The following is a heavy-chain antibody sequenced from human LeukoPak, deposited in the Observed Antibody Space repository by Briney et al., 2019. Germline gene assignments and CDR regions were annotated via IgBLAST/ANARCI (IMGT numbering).Heavy chain of an antibody. V-gene: IGHV4-59*01. D-gene: IGHD3-3*01. CDR3: ARVTYYDFWSGYIFDYYYYMDV. CDR2: IYYSGST. CDR1: GGSISSYY. J-gene: IGHJ6*03. Sequence: SETLSLTCTVSGGSISSYYWSWIRQPPGKGLEWIGYIYYSGSTNYNPSLKSRVTISVVTSKNQFSLKLSSVTAADTAVYYCARVTYYDFWSGYIFDYYYYMDVWGKGTTVTVSS.